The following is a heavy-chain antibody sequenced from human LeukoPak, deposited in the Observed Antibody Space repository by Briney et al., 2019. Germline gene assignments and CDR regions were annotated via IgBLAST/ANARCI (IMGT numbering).Heavy chain of an antibody. D-gene: IGHD3-16*02. CDR1: DGSFSGYY. Sequence: SETLSLTCAVYDGSFSGYYWSWIRQPPGKGLEWIGEINHSGSTNYNPSLKSRVTISVDTSKNQFSLKLSSVTAADTAVYYCARGGHDYVWGSYRKPFDYWGQGTLVTVSS. CDR3: ARGGHDYVWGSYRKPFDY. J-gene: IGHJ4*02. V-gene: IGHV4-34*01. CDR2: INHSGST.